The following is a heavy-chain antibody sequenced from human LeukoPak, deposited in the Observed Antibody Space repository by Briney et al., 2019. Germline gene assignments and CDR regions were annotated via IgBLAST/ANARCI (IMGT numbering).Heavy chain of an antibody. J-gene: IGHJ4*02. V-gene: IGHV3-7*03. D-gene: IGHD4-17*01. CDR2: IKEDGTNK. CDR1: GFTFSRHW. Sequence: PGGSLRLSCAASGFTFSRHWMTWVRQAPGKGLEWVANIKEDGTNKNYVDSVKGRFTISRDNAKNSLYLQMNSLRAEDTAVYYCAAGPTGYWGQGTLVTVSS. CDR3: AAGPTGY.